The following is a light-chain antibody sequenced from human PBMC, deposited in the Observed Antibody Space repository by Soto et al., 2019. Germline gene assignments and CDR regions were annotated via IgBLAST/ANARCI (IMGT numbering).Light chain of an antibody. V-gene: IGLV2-23*03. CDR1: SSDVGSYNL. J-gene: IGLJ2*01. CDR3: CSYAGRSTFVV. Sequence: QSALTQPASVSGSPGQSITISCTGTSSDVGSYNLVSWYQQHPGKAPKLMIYEGSKRPSGVSNRFSGSKSGNTASLTISGLQAEDEADYYCCSYAGRSTFVVVGGGTKLT. CDR2: EGS.